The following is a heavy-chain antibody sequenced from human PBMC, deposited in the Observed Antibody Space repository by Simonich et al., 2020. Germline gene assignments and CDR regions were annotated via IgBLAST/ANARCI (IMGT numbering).Heavy chain of an antibody. CDR1: GYSISSGYY. CDR3: ARVGYSNYYYYGMDV. V-gene: IGHV4-38-2*01. CDR2: IYHSGGT. D-gene: IGHD6-13*01. J-gene: IGHJ6*02. Sequence: QVQLQESGPGLVKPSETLSLTCAVSGYSISSGYYWGWIRQPPGKGLEWIGSIYHSGGTYYNQSLNSGVTISVDTSKNQFSLKLSSVTAADTAVYYCARVGYSNYYYYGMDVWGQGTTVTVSS.